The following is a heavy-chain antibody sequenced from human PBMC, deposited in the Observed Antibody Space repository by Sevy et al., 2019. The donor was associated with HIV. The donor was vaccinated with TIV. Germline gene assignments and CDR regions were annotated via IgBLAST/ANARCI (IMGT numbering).Heavy chain of an antibody. D-gene: IGHD2-15*01. CDR2: ISSSSNYI. CDR1: GFTFSNYN. Sequence: GGSLRLSCAASGFTFSNYNMNWVRQAPGKGLEWVSSISSSSNYISYADSMKGRFTISRDNSKNSLYLQMNSLRAEDTAVYYCARVVAYCSGGSCFPWYYYGMDVWGQGTTVTVSS. V-gene: IGHV3-21*01. J-gene: IGHJ6*02. CDR3: ARVVAYCSGGSCFPWYYYGMDV.